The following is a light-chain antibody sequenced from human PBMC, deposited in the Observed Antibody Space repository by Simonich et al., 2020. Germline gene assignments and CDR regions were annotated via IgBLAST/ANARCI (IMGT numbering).Light chain of an antibody. Sequence: SALTHPASVSGSPGQSITISCTGTSRDVGGYNVVSRYQEHPGKAPKLAVYEGSKRPAGVANRFPGSKSGNTAGLTTSGRQAEAEADYYCCPYAGSRTLVFGGGTKLTVL. J-gene: IGLJ3*02. CDR2: EGS. CDR1: SRDVGGYNV. CDR3: CPYAGSRTLV. V-gene: IGLV2-23*01.